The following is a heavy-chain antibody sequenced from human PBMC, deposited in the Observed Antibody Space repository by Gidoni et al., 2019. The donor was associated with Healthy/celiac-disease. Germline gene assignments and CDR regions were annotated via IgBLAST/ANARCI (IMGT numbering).Heavy chain of an antibody. CDR1: DYA. D-gene: IGHD3-22*01. Sequence: DYAMHWVRQAPGKGLEWVSGISWNSGSIGYADSVKGRFTISRDNAKNSLYLQMNSLRAEDTALYYCAKESVYYYDSSGYPGDYFDYWGQGTLVTVSS. CDR2: ISWNSGSI. J-gene: IGHJ4*02. V-gene: IGHV3-9*01. CDR3: AKESVYYYDSSGYPGDYFDY.